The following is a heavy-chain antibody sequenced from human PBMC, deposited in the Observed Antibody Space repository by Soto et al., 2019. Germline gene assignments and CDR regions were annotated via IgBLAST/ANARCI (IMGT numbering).Heavy chain of an antibody. V-gene: IGHV1-46*01. CDR1: GYTFTSYY. D-gene: IGHD3-22*01. CDR2: INPSGGST. Sequence: ASVKISCKASGYTFTSYYMRWVRQAPGQGLEWMGIINPSGGSTSYAQKFQGRVTMTRDTSTSTVYMELSSLRSEDTAVYYCAREFDYYYDSSGYYPTHYYYGMDVWGQGTTVTVSS. J-gene: IGHJ6*02. CDR3: AREFDYYYDSSGYYPTHYYYGMDV.